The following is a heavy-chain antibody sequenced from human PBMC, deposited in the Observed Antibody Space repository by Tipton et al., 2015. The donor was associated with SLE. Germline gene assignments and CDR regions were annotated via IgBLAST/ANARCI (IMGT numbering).Heavy chain of an antibody. CDR3: AREGDAFDI. J-gene: IGHJ3*02. CDR2: TYYRSKWYN. V-gene: IGHV6-1*01. CDR1: GDSVSSNSAA. Sequence: TLSLTCAISGDSVSSNSAAWNWIRHSPSRGLEWLGRTYYRSKWYNDYALSLKSRITINPDTSKNQFSLHLNSVTPEDTAVYYCAREGDAFDIWGQGTRVTVSS.